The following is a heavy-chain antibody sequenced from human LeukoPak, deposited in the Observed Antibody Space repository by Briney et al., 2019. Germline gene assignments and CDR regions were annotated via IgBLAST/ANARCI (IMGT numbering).Heavy chain of an antibody. CDR2: INHSGST. Sequence: PSETLSLTCAVYGGSFSGYYWSWIRQPPGKGLEWIGEINHSGSTNYNPSLESRVTISVDTSKNQFSLKLSSVTAADTAVYYCARLPLGYCSSTSCYDLVYWGQGTLVTVSS. D-gene: IGHD2-2*01. CDR3: ARLPLGYCSSTSCYDLVY. CDR1: GGSFSGYY. V-gene: IGHV4-34*01. J-gene: IGHJ4*02.